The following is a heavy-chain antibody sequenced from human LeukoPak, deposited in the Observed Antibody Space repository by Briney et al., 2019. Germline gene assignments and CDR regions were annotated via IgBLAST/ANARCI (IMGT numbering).Heavy chain of an antibody. CDR3: ARDTHHYDILTGYYNHWFDP. CDR2: ISDDGSNK. V-gene: IGHV3-30*03. J-gene: IGHJ5*02. Sequence: GRSLRLSCAASGFTFSTYAMHWVRQALGEGLEWVALISDDGSNKYYADSVKGRFTISRHNSKNTLYLQMNSLRAEDTAVYYCARDTHHYDILTGYYNHWFDPWGQGTLVTVSS. CDR1: GFTFSTYA. D-gene: IGHD3-9*01.